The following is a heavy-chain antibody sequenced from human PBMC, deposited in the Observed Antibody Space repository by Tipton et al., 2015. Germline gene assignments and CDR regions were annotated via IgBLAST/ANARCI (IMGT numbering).Heavy chain of an antibody. Sequence: GSLRLSCTVSGGSVTSGSYYWSWIRQPPGKGLEWIGYISYTDGAHYNPALKSRVTISVDTSKNQFPLTLNSVAAADTAVYYCARDLEHGMDVWGQGTTVTVSS. V-gene: IGHV4-61*01. CDR3: ARDLEHGMDV. D-gene: IGHD5-24*01. J-gene: IGHJ6*02. CDR1: GGSVTSGSYY. CDR2: ISYTDGA.